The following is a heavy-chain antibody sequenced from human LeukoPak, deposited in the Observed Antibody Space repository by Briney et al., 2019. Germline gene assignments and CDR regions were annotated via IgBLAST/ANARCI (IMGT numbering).Heavy chain of an antibody. D-gene: IGHD4-17*01. Sequence: ASVKVSCKASGGTLSSYAITWGRQAPGQGLEGMGRIIPIFRTANSAQKFQGRVTITTDESTSTAYMELSSLRSEDTCVYYCASSGRSMTTVTYDDYWGQGTLVTVSS. V-gene: IGHV1-69*05. CDR1: GGTLSSYA. CDR2: IIPIFRTA. J-gene: IGHJ4*02. CDR3: ASSGRSMTTVTYDDY.